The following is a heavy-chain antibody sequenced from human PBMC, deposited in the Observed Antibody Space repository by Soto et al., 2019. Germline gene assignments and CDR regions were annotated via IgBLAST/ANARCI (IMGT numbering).Heavy chain of an antibody. Sequence: PGGSLRLSCTASGFTFGDYAMSWFRQAPGKGLEWVGFIRSKAYGGTTEYAASVKGRFTISRDDSKSIAYLQMNSLKTEDTAVYYCTPVEYSGSYVGYYYYGMDVWGQGTTVTVSS. V-gene: IGHV3-49*03. J-gene: IGHJ6*02. D-gene: IGHD1-26*01. CDR3: TPVEYSGSYVGYYYYGMDV. CDR2: IRSKAYGGTT. CDR1: GFTFGDYA.